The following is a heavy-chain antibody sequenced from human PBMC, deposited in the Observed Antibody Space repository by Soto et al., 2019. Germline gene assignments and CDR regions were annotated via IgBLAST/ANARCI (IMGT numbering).Heavy chain of an antibody. V-gene: IGHV3-49*04. J-gene: IGHJ4*02. Sequence: HPGGSLRLSCTASGFTFGDYAMSWVRQAPGKGLEWVGFIRSKAYGGTTEYAASVKGRFTISRDDSKSIAYLQMNSLKTEDTAVYYCTRDRWSLYFDYWGQGTLVTVSS. CDR2: IRSKAYGGTT. CDR3: TRDRWSLYFDY. CDR1: GFTFGDYA.